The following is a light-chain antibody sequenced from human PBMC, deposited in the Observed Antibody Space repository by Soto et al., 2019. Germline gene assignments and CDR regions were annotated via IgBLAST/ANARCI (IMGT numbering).Light chain of an antibody. V-gene: IGKV1-39*01. CDR3: QQSYGSPWP. CDR2: AAS. CDR1: QTITSY. Sequence: DIQMTQSPSSLSASVGDRVTITCRASQTITSYLNWYQQKPGKAPKLLIYAASSLQSGVPSRFSGGGSVTNFTRTITSLEPEDVATNYNQQSYGSPWPFGQGNKGEIK. J-gene: IGKJ1*01.